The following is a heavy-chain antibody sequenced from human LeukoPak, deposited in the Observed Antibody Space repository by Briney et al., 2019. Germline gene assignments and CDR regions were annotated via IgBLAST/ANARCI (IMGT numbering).Heavy chain of an antibody. D-gene: IGHD1-26*01. CDR1: GVSISSYY. Sequence: PSETLSLTCTVSGVSISSYYWSWIRQPPGKGLEWIGYIYYSGSTNYNPSLKSQVTISVDTSKNQFSLKLSSVTAADTAVYYCARVSGGTYPDYWGQGTLVTVSP. CDR2: IYYSGST. CDR3: ARVSGGTYPDY. J-gene: IGHJ4*02. V-gene: IGHV4-59*01.